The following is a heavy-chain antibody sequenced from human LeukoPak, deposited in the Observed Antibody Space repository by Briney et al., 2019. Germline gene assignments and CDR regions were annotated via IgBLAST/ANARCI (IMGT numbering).Heavy chain of an antibody. CDR2: VYNTEST. V-gene: IGHV4-59*01. Sequence: SETLSRTCTVSGGSISTYYWSWIRQPPGKGLEWIGNVYNTESTNYNPSLESRVTISVDTSKNHFSLRLSSVTAADTAVYYCARAVGDSGYGRYFDYWGQGTLVTVSS. D-gene: IGHD5-12*01. J-gene: IGHJ4*02. CDR3: ARAVGDSGYGRYFDY. CDR1: GGSISTYY.